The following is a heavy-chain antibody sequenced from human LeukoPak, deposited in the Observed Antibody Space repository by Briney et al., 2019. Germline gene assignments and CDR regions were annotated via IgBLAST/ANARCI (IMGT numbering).Heavy chain of an antibody. D-gene: IGHD5-18*01. Sequence: GGSLRLSCAASGFTFSSYGMHWVRQAPGKGLEWVAFIRYDGSNKYYADSVKGRFTSSRDNSKNTLYLQMNSLRAEDTAVYYCAKARGYSYGSEGFDYWGQGTLVTVSS. J-gene: IGHJ4*02. V-gene: IGHV3-30*02. CDR1: GFTFSSYG. CDR3: AKARGYSYGSEGFDY. CDR2: IRYDGSNK.